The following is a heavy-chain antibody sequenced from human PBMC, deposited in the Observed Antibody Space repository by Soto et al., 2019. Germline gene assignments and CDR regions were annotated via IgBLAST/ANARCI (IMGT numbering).Heavy chain of an antibody. V-gene: IGHV3-43*01. CDR2: ISWDGGST. J-gene: IGHJ6*02. D-gene: IGHD6-13*01. Sequence: PGGSLGLSCAASGFTFDDYTMHWVRQAPGKGLEWVSLISWDGGSTYYADSVKGRFTISRDNSKNSLYLQMNSLRTEDTALYYCAKDCLAAAGTSNYGMDVWGQGTTVTVSS. CDR3: AKDCLAAAGTSNYGMDV. CDR1: GFTFDDYT.